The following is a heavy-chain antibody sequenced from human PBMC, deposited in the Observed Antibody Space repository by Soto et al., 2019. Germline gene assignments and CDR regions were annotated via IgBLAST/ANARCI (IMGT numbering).Heavy chain of an antibody. D-gene: IGHD6-13*01. Sequence: GGSLRLSCEASGLTFSDYYMSWIRQAPGKGLEWVSYIVSRSSYTKYADSVKGRFTISRDNAKNSLYLEMNSLRAEDTAVYYCARLRASSWYMGGYLDYWGLGTLVTVSS. J-gene: IGHJ4*02. CDR2: IVSRSSYT. CDR1: GLTFSDYY. CDR3: ARLRASSWYMGGYLDY. V-gene: IGHV3-11*06.